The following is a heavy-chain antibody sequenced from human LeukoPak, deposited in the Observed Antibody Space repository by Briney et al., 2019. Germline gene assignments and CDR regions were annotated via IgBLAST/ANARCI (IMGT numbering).Heavy chain of an antibody. CDR2: IWYDGSNK. CDR3: AREKYGGNYFDY. Sequence: GRSLRLSCAASGFTFSSYGMHWVRQAPGKGLEWVAVIWYDGSNKYYADSVKGRFTISRDNSKNTLYLQMNSLRAEDTAVYYCAREKYGGNYFDYWGQGTLVTVSS. V-gene: IGHV3-33*01. CDR1: GFTFSSYG. J-gene: IGHJ4*02. D-gene: IGHD4-23*01.